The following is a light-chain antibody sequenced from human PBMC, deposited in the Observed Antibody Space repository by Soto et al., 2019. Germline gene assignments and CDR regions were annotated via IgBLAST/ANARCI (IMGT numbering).Light chain of an antibody. J-gene: IGKJ1*01. V-gene: IGKV1-39*01. Sequence: DIQMTQSPSSLSASVGDEVTITCGASQSFSGFLNWYQQKPGKAPKLLIYAASTLQRGVPSRFSGSGSGTDFTLTISSLQPEDSETYYCQQSYSTPQTFGQGTKVDIK. CDR1: QSFSGF. CDR3: QQSYSTPQT. CDR2: AAS.